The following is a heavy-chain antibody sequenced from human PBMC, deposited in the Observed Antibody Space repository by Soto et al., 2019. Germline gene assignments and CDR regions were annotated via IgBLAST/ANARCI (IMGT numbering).Heavy chain of an antibody. CDR1: GFTFGDYA. CDR2: IRNRAYGGTT. Sequence: PGGSLRLSCTASGFTFGDYAMSWFRQAPGKGLEWVGVIRNRAYGGTTDYAASVRGSFIISRDDSKSIAYLQMNTLTTEDTAVYYCARYTYTSRYSYFGMDVWGHGTTVTVSS. J-gene: IGHJ6*02. D-gene: IGHD6-13*01. CDR3: ARYTYTSRYSYFGMDV. V-gene: IGHV3-49*03.